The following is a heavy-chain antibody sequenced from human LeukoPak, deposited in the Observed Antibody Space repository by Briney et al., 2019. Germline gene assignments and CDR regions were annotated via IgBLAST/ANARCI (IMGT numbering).Heavy chain of an antibody. CDR3: ARDLHSGSYLHDAFDI. Sequence: RASVNVSCKASGGTFSSYAISWVRQAPGQGLEWMGGIIPIFGTANYAQKFQGRVTITTDESTSTAYMELSSLRSEDTAVYYCARDLHSGSYLHDAFDIWGQGTMVTVSS. CDR1: GGTFSSYA. D-gene: IGHD1-26*01. V-gene: IGHV1-69*05. CDR2: IIPIFGTA. J-gene: IGHJ3*02.